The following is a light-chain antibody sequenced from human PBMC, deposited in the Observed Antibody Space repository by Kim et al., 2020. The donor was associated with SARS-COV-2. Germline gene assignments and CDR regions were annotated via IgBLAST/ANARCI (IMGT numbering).Light chain of an antibody. CDR3: QQYNFWPYT. CDR1: QTIESW. CDR2: RAS. Sequence: DIQMTQSPSTLSASVGDRVTITCRASQTIESWLAWYQQKPGKAPKLLIYRASSLESGVPSRFSGSGSGTEFTLSISSLQPDDFATYYCQQYNFWPYTFGQGTKLEI. V-gene: IGKV1-5*03. J-gene: IGKJ2*01.